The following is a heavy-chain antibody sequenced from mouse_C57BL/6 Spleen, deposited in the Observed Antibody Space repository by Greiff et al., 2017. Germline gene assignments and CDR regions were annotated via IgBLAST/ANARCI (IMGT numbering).Heavy chain of an antibody. CDR3: ARLTTVVATHDY. D-gene: IGHD1-1*01. CDR1: GYTFTSYW. J-gene: IGHJ2*01. Sequence: QVQLKESGAELVRPGTSVKLSCKASGYTFTSYWMHWVKQRPGQGLEWIGVIDPSDSYTNYNQKFKGKATLTVDTSSSTAYMQLSSLTSEDSAVYYCARLTTVVATHDYWGQGTTLTVSS. V-gene: IGHV1-59*01. CDR2: IDPSDSYT.